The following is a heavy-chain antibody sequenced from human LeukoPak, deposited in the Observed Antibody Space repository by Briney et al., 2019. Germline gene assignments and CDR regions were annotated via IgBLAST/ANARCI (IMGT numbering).Heavy chain of an antibody. Sequence: ASVKVSCKVSGYTLTELSMHWVRQAPGKGLEWMGGLDPEDGETIYAQKFQGRVTMTEDTSTDTAYMELSSLRSEDTAVYYCATKHYDSSGSTYYYYYYMDVWGKGTTVTVSS. V-gene: IGHV1-24*01. CDR1: GYTLTELS. CDR3: ATKHYDSSGSTYYYYYYMDV. CDR2: LDPEDGET. D-gene: IGHD3-22*01. J-gene: IGHJ6*03.